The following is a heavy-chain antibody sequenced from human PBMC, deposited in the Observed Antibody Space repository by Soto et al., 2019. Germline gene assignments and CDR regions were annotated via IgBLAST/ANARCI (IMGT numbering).Heavy chain of an antibody. CDR1: GFAFSSHA. D-gene: IGHD1-26*01. Sequence: GGSLRLSCAVSGFAFSSHAMSWVRQAPGKGLECVSGITAATGTTYYADSVKGRFTISRDLSTNTLFLQMNSLRAADSAVYYCAKAKGRSNFYYSGLDVWGQGTTVTVSS. CDR3: AKAKGRSNFYYSGLDV. CDR2: ITAATGTT. V-gene: IGHV3-23*01. J-gene: IGHJ6*02.